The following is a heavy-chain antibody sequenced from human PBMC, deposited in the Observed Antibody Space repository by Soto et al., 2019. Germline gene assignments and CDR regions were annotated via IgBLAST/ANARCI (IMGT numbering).Heavy chain of an antibody. CDR3: ARGLVVPAGDAFDI. V-gene: IGHV3-74*01. J-gene: IGHJ3*02. D-gene: IGHD2-2*01. Sequence: EVQLVESGGGLVQPGGSLRLSCAASGFTFRSYWMHWVRQAPGKGLVWVSRINGGGSSTSYADSVKGRFTISRDNAKNTLYLQMNSLRAEAPAVYYCARGLVVPAGDAFDIWGQGTMVTVSS. CDR2: INGGGSST. CDR1: GFTFRSYW.